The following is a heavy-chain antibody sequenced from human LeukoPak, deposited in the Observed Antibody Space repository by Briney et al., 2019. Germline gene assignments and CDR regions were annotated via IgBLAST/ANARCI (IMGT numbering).Heavy chain of an antibody. J-gene: IGHJ5*02. Sequence: GGSLRLSCAASGFTFSSYSMTWARQAPGKGLEWVSSISSSSSYIYYADSVKGRFTISRDNAKNSLYLQMNSLRAEDTAVYYCARDGYSSSSFDPWGQGTLVTVSS. CDR1: GFTFSSYS. D-gene: IGHD6-6*01. V-gene: IGHV3-21*01. CDR2: ISSSSSYI. CDR3: ARDGYSSSSFDP.